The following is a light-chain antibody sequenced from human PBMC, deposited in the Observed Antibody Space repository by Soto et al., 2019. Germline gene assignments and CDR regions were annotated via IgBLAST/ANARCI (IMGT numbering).Light chain of an antibody. Sequence: DIQLTQSPSFLSASVGDRVTITCRASQGISSYLAWYQQKPGKAPKLLIYAASTLQSGVPSRFSGSGSGTDFTLTISSLQPEDVATYYCQKYNSALLITFGQGTRLEI. CDR1: QGISSY. CDR2: AAS. CDR3: QKYNSALLIT. J-gene: IGKJ5*01. V-gene: IGKV1-27*01.